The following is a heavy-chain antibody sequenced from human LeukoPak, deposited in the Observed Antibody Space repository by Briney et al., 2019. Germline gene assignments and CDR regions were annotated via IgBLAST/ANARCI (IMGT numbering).Heavy chain of an antibody. V-gene: IGHV3-23*01. Sequence: GGSLRLSCAASGFTFSSYGMSWVRQAPGKGLEWVSAISGSGGSTYYADSVKGRFTISRDNSKNTLYLQMNSLRAEDTAVYYCARGYGSAGFGYWGQGTLVTVSS. D-gene: IGHD3-10*01. CDR3: ARGYGSAGFGY. J-gene: IGHJ4*02. CDR1: GFTFSSYG. CDR2: ISGSGGST.